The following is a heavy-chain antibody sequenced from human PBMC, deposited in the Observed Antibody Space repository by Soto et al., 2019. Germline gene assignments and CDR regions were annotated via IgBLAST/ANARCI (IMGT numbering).Heavy chain of an antibody. CDR1: GYSFTSYW. V-gene: IGHV5-51*01. D-gene: IGHD2-15*01. Sequence: GESLKISCKGSGYSFTSYWIGWVRQMPGKGLEWMGIIYPGDSDTRYSPSFQGQVTISADKSISTAYLQWSSLKASDTAMYYCARPVWGCSGGSCYGEDFDYWGQGTLVTVSS. CDR3: ARPVWGCSGGSCYGEDFDY. CDR2: IYPGDSDT. J-gene: IGHJ4*02.